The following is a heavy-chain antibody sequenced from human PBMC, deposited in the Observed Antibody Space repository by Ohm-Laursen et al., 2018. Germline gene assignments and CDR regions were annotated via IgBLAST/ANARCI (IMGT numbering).Heavy chain of an antibody. V-gene: IGHV3-7*01. CDR3: VKDAGGTYDY. CDR2: IKEDGSEK. CDR1: GITFNNYW. J-gene: IGHJ4*02. Sequence: SLRLSCTASGITFNNYWMNWVRQAPGKGLEWVANIKEDGSEKNYVDSVKGRFTISRDNGKNSLYLQMNSLRAEDTAVYYCVKDAGGTYDYWGQGTLVTVSS.